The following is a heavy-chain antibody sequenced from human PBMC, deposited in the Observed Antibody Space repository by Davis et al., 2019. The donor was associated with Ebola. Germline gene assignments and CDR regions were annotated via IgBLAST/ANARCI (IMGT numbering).Heavy chain of an antibody. CDR3: VRLDSGYKGGHRDY. V-gene: IGHV4-39*01. CDR1: GVSITTSSYY. CDR2: IHPSVTF. D-gene: IGHD5-12*01. Sequence: SETLSLTCTVSGVSITTSSYYWGWICQLPGKGLEWIGSIHPSVTFYHNLSLKSRVIMSVDTSKNQFSLNLTSVTAADPAVYYCVRLDSGYKGGHRDYWGQGTVVTVSS. J-gene: IGHJ4*02.